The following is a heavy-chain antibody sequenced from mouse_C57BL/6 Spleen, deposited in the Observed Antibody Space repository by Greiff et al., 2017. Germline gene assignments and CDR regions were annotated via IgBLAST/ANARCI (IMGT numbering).Heavy chain of an antibody. Sequence: VQLKQSGPGLVKPSQSLSLTCSVTGYSITSGYYWNWIRQFPGNKLEWMGYISYDGSNNYNPSLKNRISITRDTSKNQFFLKLNSVTTEDTATYYCARGGQLSAMDYWGQGTSVTVSS. V-gene: IGHV3-6*01. CDR1: GYSITSGYY. D-gene: IGHD3-2*02. J-gene: IGHJ4*01. CDR2: ISYDGSN. CDR3: ARGGQLSAMDY.